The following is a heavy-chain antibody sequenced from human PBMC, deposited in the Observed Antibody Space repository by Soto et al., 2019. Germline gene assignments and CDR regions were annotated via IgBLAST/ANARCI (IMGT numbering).Heavy chain of an antibody. CDR1: GFTFSNYA. CDR2: ISGSGGST. D-gene: IGHD2-2*01. J-gene: IGHJ4*02. CDR3: AKCGGSTSCYFSVDY. V-gene: IGHV3-23*01. Sequence: LRLSGAASGFTFSNYAMSWGRQAPGKGLEWVSAISGSGGSTYYADSVKGRFTISRDNSKNTLYLQMNSLRAEDTAVYYCAKCGGSTSCYFSVDYWGQGTLVTAPQ.